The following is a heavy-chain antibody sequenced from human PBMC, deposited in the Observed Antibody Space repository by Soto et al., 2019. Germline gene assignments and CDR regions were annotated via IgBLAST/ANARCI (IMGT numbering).Heavy chain of an antibody. CDR2: IKQDGSEK. Sequence: EVQLVESGGGLVQPGGSLRLSCAASGFTFSSYWMSWVRQAPGKGLEWVANIKQDGSEKYYVDSVKGRFTISRDNAKNSLYLHMNSLRAEDTAVYYCARDRGIAVAGPFGMDVWGQGTTVTVSS. CDR3: ARDRGIAVAGPFGMDV. J-gene: IGHJ6*02. V-gene: IGHV3-7*05. CDR1: GFTFSSYW. D-gene: IGHD6-19*01.